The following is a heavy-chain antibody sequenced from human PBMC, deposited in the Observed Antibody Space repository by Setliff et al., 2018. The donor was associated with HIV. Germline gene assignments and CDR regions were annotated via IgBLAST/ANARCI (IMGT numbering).Heavy chain of an antibody. CDR1: GYTFTGYY. CDR3: ARVQQLPQGGYMDV. Sequence: RASVKVSCKASGYTFTGYYMHWVRQAPGQGLEWMGWINPNSGGTNYAQKFQDRVTMTRDTSISTAYMELSRLSSDDTAVYYCARVQQLPQGGYMDVWGKGTTVTVSS. V-gene: IGHV1-2*02. D-gene: IGHD6-13*01. J-gene: IGHJ6*03. CDR2: INPNSGGT.